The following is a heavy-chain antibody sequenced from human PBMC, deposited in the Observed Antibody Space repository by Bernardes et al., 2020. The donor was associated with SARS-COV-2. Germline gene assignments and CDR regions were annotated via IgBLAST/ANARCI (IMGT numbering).Heavy chain of an antibody. D-gene: IGHD2-21*02. CDR2: ISYDGSNK. V-gene: IGHV3-30*18. CDR3: AKGVLAYCGGDCYSDAFDI. CDR1: GFTFSSYG. Sequence: GGSLRLSCAASGFTFSSYGMHWVRQAPGKGLEWVAVISYDGSNKYYADSVKGRFTISRDNSKNTLYLQMNSLRAEDTAVYYCAKGVLAYCGGDCYSDAFDIWGQGTMVTVSS. J-gene: IGHJ3*02.